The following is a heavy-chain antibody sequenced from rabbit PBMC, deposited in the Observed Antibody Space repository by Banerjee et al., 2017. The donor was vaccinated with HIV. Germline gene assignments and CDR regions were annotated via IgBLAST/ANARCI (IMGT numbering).Heavy chain of an antibody. V-gene: IGHV1S40*01. CDR2: IYTGSVDST. CDR3: ARGLAGHPDGSYFDAFDP. D-gene: IGHD5-1*01. J-gene: IGHJ2*01. Sequence: CKASGFSFSDRDVMCWVRQAPGKGLEWIACIYTGSVDSTHYATWAKGRFAISKTSSTTVTLQMTSLTAADTATYFCARGLAGHPDGSYFDAFDPWGPGTLVTVS. CDR1: GFSFSDRDV.